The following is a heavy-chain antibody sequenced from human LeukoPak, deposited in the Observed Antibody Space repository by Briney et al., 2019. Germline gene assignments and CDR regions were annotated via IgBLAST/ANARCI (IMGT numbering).Heavy chain of an antibody. Sequence: PSGTLSLTCTVSGGSVSSGSYYWSWIRQPPGKGLEWIGYIYYSGSTNYNPSPKSRVTISVDTSKNQFSLKLSSVTAADTAVYYCARLGDYGDYFDYWGQGTLVTVSS. J-gene: IGHJ4*02. D-gene: IGHD4-17*01. V-gene: IGHV4-61*01. CDR1: GGSVSSGSYY. CDR2: IYYSGST. CDR3: ARLGDYGDYFDY.